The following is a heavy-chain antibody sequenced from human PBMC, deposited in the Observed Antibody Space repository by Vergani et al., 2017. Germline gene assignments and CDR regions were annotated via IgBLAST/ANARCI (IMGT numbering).Heavy chain of an antibody. J-gene: IGHJ6*02. CDR2: IIPILGIA. V-gene: IGHV1-69*02. CDR1: GGTFSSYT. Sequence: QVQLVQSGAEVKKPGSSVKVSCKASGGTFSSYTISWVRQAPGQGLEWMGRIIPILGIANYAQKFQGRVTITADKSTSTAYMELSSLRSEDTAVYYCAIPDSMVEGPYYYYGMDVWGQGTTVTVSS. CDR3: AIPDSMVEGPYYYYGMDV. D-gene: IGHD2/OR15-2a*01.